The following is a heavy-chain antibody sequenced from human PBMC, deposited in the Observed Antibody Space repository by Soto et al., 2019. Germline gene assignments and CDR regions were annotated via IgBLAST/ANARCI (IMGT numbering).Heavy chain of an antibody. J-gene: IGHJ6*02. CDR1: GYTLTELS. V-gene: IGHV1-24*01. CDR2: FDPEDGET. Sequence: ASVKVSCKVSGYTLTELSMHWVRQAPGKGLEWMGGFDPEDGETIYAQKFQGRVTMTEDTSTDTAYMELSSLTFEDTAVYYCARGEQTGYLKTLTYNEMDVWGQGTTVTVSS. CDR3: ARGEQTGYLKTLTYNEMDV. D-gene: IGHD1-1*01.